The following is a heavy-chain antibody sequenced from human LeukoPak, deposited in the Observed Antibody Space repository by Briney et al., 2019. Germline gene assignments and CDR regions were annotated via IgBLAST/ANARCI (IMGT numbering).Heavy chain of an antibody. Sequence: ASVKVSCKASGYTFSNYGFSWVRQAPGQGLEWMGWISAYNGNTNYAQKLQGRVTMTTDTSTTTAYMELRSLISADTAVYYCARTGWLQSDPFDSWGQGTLVTVSS. V-gene: IGHV1-18*01. CDR1: GYTFSNYG. CDR3: ARTGWLQSDPFDS. J-gene: IGHJ4*02. CDR2: ISAYNGNT. D-gene: IGHD5-24*01.